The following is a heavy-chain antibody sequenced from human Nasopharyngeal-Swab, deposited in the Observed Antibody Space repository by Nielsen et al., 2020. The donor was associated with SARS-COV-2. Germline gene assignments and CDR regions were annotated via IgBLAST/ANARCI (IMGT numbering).Heavy chain of an antibody. CDR2: INTDGSTT. Sequence: GGSLRLSCAASGFTFGRYWMHWVRQAPGKGLVWVSRINTDGSTTSYADSVKGRFTVSRDNAKKTLYLQMNSLRAEDTAVYYCARDRPHNWFDPWGQGTLVTVSS. V-gene: IGHV3-74*01. CDR3: ARDRPHNWFDP. CDR1: GFTFGRYW. J-gene: IGHJ5*02. D-gene: IGHD1-14*01.